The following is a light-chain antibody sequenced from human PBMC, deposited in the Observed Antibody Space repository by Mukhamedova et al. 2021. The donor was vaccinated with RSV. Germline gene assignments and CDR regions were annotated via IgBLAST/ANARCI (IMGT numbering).Light chain of an antibody. CDR3: CSYAGSSILV. J-gene: IGLJ2*01. CDR2: DVT. Sequence: SDVGGYNYVSWYQQSPGKAPKLMIYDVTKRPSEVSNRFSGFKSDNTASLTISGLQAEDEADYYCCSYAGSSILVFGGGTKLTVL. CDR1: SDVGGYNY. V-gene: IGLV2-23*02.